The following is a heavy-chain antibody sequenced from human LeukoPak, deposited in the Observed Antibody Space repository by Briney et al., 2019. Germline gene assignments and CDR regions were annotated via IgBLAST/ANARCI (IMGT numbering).Heavy chain of an antibody. CDR1: GFTFSSYW. D-gene: IGHD1-20*01. J-gene: IGHJ6*02. Sequence: GGSLRLSCAASGFTFSSYWMSWVRQAPGKGLEWVANIKQDGSEKYYVDSVKGRFTISRDNAKNSLYLQMNSLRAEDTAVYYCARDNWSTLKYYYYGMDVWGQGTTVTVSS. CDR3: ARDNWSTLKYYYYGMDV. V-gene: IGHV3-7*01. CDR2: IKQDGSEK.